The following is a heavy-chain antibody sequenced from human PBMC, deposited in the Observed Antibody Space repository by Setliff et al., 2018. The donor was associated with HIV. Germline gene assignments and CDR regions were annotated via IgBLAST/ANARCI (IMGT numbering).Heavy chain of an antibody. CDR2: IYYRGAT. V-gene: IGHV4-39*01. CDR1: GGSISNSDFY. D-gene: IGHD3-22*01. Sequence: PSETLSLTCTVSGGSISNSDFYWGWIRQSPGKGLEWIGSIYYRGATYYNPTLQSRVTISADTSKNQFYLKLTSVTSAGTAIYYCARPYDSLYGWGQGVLVTVSS. CDR3: ARPYDSLYG. J-gene: IGHJ4*02.